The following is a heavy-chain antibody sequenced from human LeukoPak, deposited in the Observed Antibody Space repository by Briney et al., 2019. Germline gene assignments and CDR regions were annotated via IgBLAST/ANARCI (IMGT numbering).Heavy chain of an antibody. CDR3: AREIDPGYSYGYWDY. CDR2: IYSGGRT. CDR1: GFTVSSNY. D-gene: IGHD5-18*01. J-gene: IGHJ4*02. Sequence: GGSLRLSCAASGFTVSSNYMSWVRQAPGKGPEWVSVIYSGGRTYYADSVRGRFTISRDNSRNTLDLQMNGLRVEDTAVYYCAREIDPGYSYGYWDYWGQGTLVIVSS. V-gene: IGHV3-66*01.